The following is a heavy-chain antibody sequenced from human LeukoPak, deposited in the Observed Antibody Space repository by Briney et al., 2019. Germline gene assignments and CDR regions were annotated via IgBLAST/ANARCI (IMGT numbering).Heavy chain of an antibody. CDR3: ASGYKTVSVFDH. J-gene: IGHJ4*02. CDR1: GYTFTTYY. D-gene: IGHD5-24*01. V-gene: IGHV1-46*01. CDR2: INPSGGGT. Sequence: GASVNVSCKASGYTFTTYYMHWVRQAPGQGLVWMGLINPSGGGTRYAQKFQGRATMTRDTSTSTVYMELSSLRSEDTAVYYCASGYKTVSVFDHWGQGTLVTVSS.